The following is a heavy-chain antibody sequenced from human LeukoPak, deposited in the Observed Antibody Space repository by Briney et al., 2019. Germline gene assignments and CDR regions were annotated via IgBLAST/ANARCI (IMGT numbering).Heavy chain of an antibody. J-gene: IGHJ4*02. V-gene: IGHV4-34*01. Sequence: SETLSLTCAVYGGSFSGYYWNWIRQSPGKGLEWIGEVHHSGSTYYNPSLKSRVTISLNTSKNQFSLNLSSVTAADSAVYYCARQGERPGISAYWGQGTLVTVSS. CDR3: ARQGERPGISAY. CDR1: GGSFSGYY. CDR2: VHHSGST. D-gene: IGHD1-26*01.